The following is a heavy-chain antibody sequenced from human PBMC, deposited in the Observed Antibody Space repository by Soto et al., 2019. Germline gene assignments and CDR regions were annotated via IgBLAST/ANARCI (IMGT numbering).Heavy chain of an antibody. J-gene: IGHJ4*02. Sequence: EVQLVESGGGLVQPGGSLKLSCAASGITFAGYWMHWVRQTPGKGLVWVSRINGDGSTTFYADSVKGRFTISRDNAKSTLYLQMNSLRVEDTAVYYCARVFCTNGICSSFDYWGQGTLVTVSS. V-gene: IGHV3-74*01. D-gene: IGHD2-8*01. CDR1: GITFAGYW. CDR2: INGDGSTT. CDR3: ARVFCTNGICSSFDY.